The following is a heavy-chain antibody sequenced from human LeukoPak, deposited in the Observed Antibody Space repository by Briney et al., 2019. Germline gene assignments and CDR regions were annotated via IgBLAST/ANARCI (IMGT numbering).Heavy chain of an antibody. CDR2: INAGNGNT. CDR1: GYTFTSYA. J-gene: IGHJ3*02. D-gene: IGHD6-6*01. V-gene: IGHV1-3*03. CDR3: ARGLYSSSSLDSAFDI. Sequence: ASVKVSCKASGYTFTSYAMHWVRQAPGQRLEWMGWINAGNGNTKYSQEFQGRVTMTTDTSTSTAYMELSSLRSEDTAVYYCARGLYSSSSLDSAFDIWGQGTMVTVSS.